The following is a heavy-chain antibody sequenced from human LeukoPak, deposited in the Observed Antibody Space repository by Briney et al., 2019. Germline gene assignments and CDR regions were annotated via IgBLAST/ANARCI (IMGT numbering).Heavy chain of an antibody. CDR1: GGSFSGYY. CDR2: INHSGST. Sequence: TSETLSLTCAVYGGSFSGYYWSWIRQPPGKGLEWIGEINHSGSTNYNPSLKSRVTISVDTSKNQFSLKLSSVTAADTAVYYCARGIRYYYGSGSHRNHFDYWGQGTLVTVSS. J-gene: IGHJ4*02. D-gene: IGHD3-10*01. CDR3: ARGIRYYYGSGSHRNHFDY. V-gene: IGHV4-34*01.